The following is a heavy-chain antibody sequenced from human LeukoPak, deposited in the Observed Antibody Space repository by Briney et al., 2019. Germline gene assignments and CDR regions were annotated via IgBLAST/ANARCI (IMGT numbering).Heavy chain of an antibody. CDR3: AKDQTLITTFTGTAFDI. V-gene: IGHV3-23*01. CDR2: ISGSGGST. J-gene: IGHJ3*02. Sequence: PGGSLRLSCAASGFTFSSYAMSWVRQAPGKGLEWVSAISGSGGSTYYADSVKGRFTISRDNSKNTLYLQMNSLRAEDTAVYYCAKDQTLITTFTGTAFDIWGQGTMVTVSS. CDR1: GFTFSSYA. D-gene: IGHD3-3*01.